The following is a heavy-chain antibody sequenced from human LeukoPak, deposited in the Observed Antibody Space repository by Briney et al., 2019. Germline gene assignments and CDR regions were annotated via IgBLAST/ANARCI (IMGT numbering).Heavy chain of an antibody. D-gene: IGHD3-10*01. Sequence: GGSLRLSCAASGFTVSSNYMSWVRQAPGKGLEWVSVIYSGGSTYYADSVKGRFTISRDNSKNTLYLQMNSLRAEDTAVYYCARDFPSLWFGQDWGQGTLVTVSS. CDR2: IYSGGST. J-gene: IGHJ4*02. CDR1: GFTVSSNY. V-gene: IGHV3-53*01. CDR3: ARDFPSLWFGQD.